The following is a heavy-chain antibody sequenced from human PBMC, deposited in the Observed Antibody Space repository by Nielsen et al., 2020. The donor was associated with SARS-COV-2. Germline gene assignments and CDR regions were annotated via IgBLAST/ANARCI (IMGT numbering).Heavy chain of an antibody. CDR2: IIPMVGIP. J-gene: IGHJ4*02. CDR3: AGDGYNLKFI. Sequence: SVKVSCKASGYTFTGYYIHWVRQAPGQGLEWLGRIIPMVGIPDYAQNFQGRLTITADKSTSTAYMELSSLRSEDTAVYFCAGDGYNLKFIWGQGTLVTVSS. CDR1: GYTFTGYY. V-gene: IGHV1-69*04. D-gene: IGHD5-24*01.